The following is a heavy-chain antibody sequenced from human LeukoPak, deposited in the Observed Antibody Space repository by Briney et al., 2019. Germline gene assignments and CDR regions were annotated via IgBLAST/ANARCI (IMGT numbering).Heavy chain of an antibody. CDR3: AKDRSSGWNSFFDY. J-gene: IGHJ4*02. V-gene: IGHV3-23*01. D-gene: IGHD6-19*01. CDR1: GIPFSSYA. Sequence: GALRLPWATPGIPFSSYAMDWVRPAPGEGLEFGLTISGTAGNTYYANSVKGRFTISRDNSKNTLYLQMNSLRAEDTAVYYCAKDRSSGWNSFFDYWGQGTLVTVSS. CDR2: ISGTAGNT.